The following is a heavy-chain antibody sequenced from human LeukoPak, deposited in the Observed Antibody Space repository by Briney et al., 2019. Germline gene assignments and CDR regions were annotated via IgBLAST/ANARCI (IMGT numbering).Heavy chain of an antibody. CDR3: AKDSGSYSTEYFQH. J-gene: IGHJ1*01. D-gene: IGHD1-26*01. Sequence: GGSLRLSCAASGFTFDDYAMHWVRQAPGKGLEWVSGISLNSGSIGYADSVKGRFTISRDNAKNSLYLQMNSLRAEDTALCYCAKDSGSYSTEYFQHWGQGTLVTVSS. V-gene: IGHV3-9*01. CDR1: GFTFDDYA. CDR2: ISLNSGSI.